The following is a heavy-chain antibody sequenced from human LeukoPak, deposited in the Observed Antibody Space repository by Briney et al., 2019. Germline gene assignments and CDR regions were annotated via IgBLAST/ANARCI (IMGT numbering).Heavy chain of an antibody. CDR2: ISSSSSNI. J-gene: IGHJ5*02. CDR3: ARVSYGDFDP. D-gene: IGHD5-18*01. Sequence: GGSLRLSCAASGFTFSSYSMNWVRQAPGKGPEWVSYISSSSSNIYYADSVKGRFTISRDNAKNSLYLQMNSLRAEDTAVYYCARVSYGDFDPWGQGTLVTVSS. V-gene: IGHV3-48*01. CDR1: GFTFSSYS.